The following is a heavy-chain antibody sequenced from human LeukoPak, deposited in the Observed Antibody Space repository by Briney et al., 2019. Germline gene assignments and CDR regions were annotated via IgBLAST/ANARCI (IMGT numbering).Heavy chain of an antibody. D-gene: IGHD6-13*01. CDR1: GFTFDDYA. CDR3: AKVVDSSSWLIDY. CDR2: ISGSGGST. V-gene: IGHV3-23*01. J-gene: IGHJ4*02. Sequence: PGGSLRLSCAASGFTFDDYAMSWVRQAPGKGLEWVSAISGSGGSTYYADSVKGRFTISRDNSKNTLYLQMNSLRAEDTAVYYCAKVVDSSSWLIDYWGQGTLVTVSS.